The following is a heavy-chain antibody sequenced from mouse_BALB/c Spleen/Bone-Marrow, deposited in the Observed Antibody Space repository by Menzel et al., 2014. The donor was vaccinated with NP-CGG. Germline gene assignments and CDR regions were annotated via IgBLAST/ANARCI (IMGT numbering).Heavy chain of an antibody. D-gene: IGHD3-3*01. V-gene: IGHV5-12*01. CDR2: ISNGCGRT. Sequence: EVKVVESGGGLVQPGGSLKLSCAPSGFTFSDYYMYWVRQTPEKRLEWVAYISNGCGRTYYPDTVKGRFTISRDNAKNTLFLQMSRLKSEDTAMYYCARRGWFYAMDYWGQGTSVTVSS. CDR3: ARRGWFYAMDY. J-gene: IGHJ4*01. CDR1: GFTFSDYY.